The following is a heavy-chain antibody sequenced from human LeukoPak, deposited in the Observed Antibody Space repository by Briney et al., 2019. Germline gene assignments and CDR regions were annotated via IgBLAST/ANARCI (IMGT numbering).Heavy chain of an antibody. V-gene: IGHV1-46*01. J-gene: IGHJ3*02. CDR1: GYTFTSYY. Sequence: GASVKVSCKTSGYTFTSYYMHWVRQAPGQGLGWMGIINPSSGSTTCAQKFQGRVTMTRDTSTSTVYMELSSLRSEDTAVYYCARDRGAEDAFDIWGQGTMVTVSS. D-gene: IGHD3-10*01. CDR3: ARDRGAEDAFDI. CDR2: INPSSGST.